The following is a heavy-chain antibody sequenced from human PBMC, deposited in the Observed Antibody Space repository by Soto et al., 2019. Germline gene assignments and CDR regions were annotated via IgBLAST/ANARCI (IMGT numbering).Heavy chain of an antibody. V-gene: IGHV4-4*07. Sequence: LSLTCNVSGDSMTKYYWSWIRQPAGKGLEWIGRIYTSGSTNYSPSLKSRVTMSIDTSNKHFSLNLKSVTAADTAVYYCARTVGAAYYFDFWGQGALVTVSS. CDR1: GDSMTKYY. J-gene: IGHJ4*02. D-gene: IGHD1-26*01. CDR2: IYTSGST. CDR3: ARTVGAAYYFDF.